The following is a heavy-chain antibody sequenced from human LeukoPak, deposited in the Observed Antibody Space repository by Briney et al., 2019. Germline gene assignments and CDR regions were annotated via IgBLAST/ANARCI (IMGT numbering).Heavy chain of an antibody. Sequence: SETLSLTCTVSGGSISNYYWNWIRPPPGKGLEWIGYIYYSGSTNYNPSLKSRVTISVDTSKNQFSLKLTSVTAADTAVYYCARATGSNSAFDFWGQGTMVTVSS. V-gene: IGHV4-59*01. CDR3: ARATGSNSAFDF. D-gene: IGHD2-2*01. J-gene: IGHJ3*01. CDR2: IYYSGST. CDR1: GGSISNYY.